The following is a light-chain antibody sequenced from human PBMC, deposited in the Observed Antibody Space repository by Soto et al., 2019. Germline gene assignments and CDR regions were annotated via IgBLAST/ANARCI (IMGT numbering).Light chain of an antibody. CDR3: QHRSNWLFT. CDR2: DAS. CDR1: QSVSSY. V-gene: IGKV3-11*01. Sequence: EIVLTQSPATLSLSPGERATLSCRASQSVSSYLAWYQQKPGQAPRLLIYDASNRATGIPARFSGSRSGTDFPLTISSLEPEEFAVYYCQHRSNWLFTFGPGTKVDIK. J-gene: IGKJ3*01.